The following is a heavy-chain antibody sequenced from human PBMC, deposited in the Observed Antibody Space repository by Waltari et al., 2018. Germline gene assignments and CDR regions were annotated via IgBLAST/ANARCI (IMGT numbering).Heavy chain of an antibody. CDR2: IDPDSGVS. CDR3: ARDYCNGGSCFFYYMDV. J-gene: IGHJ6*03. V-gene: IGHV1-2*04. Sequence: QVQLMQSGAEVKRPGASVKVSCKASGYTFTDYRMHWVRQAPGQGLEWMGWIDPDSGVSKYAQKFQGWVTMTRDTSISTAYMELSRLRSDDTAVYYCARDYCNGGSCFFYYMDVWGKGTTVTVSS. D-gene: IGHD2-15*01. CDR1: GYTFTDYR.